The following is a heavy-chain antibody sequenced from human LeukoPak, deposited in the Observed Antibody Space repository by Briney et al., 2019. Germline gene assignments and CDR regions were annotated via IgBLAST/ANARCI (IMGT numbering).Heavy chain of an antibody. Sequence: PGRSLRLSCAASGFTFSSYAMHWVRQAPGKGLEWVAVIWCDGSNKYYADSVKGRFTISRDNSKNTLYLQMNSLRAEDTAVYYCASNREQKLGYYFDYWGQGTLFTVSS. CDR1: GFTFSSYA. V-gene: IGHV3-33*01. CDR2: IWCDGSNK. D-gene: IGHD6-13*01. J-gene: IGHJ4*02. CDR3: ASNREQKLGYYFDY.